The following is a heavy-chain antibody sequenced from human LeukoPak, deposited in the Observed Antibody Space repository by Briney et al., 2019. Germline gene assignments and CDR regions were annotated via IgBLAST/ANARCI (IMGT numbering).Heavy chain of an antibody. CDR1: GYTFTGYY. CDR2: INPNSGGT. J-gene: IGHJ4*02. Sequence: GASVKVSCKASGYTFTGYYMHWVRQAPGQGLEWMGWINPNSGGTNYAQKFQGRVTMTRNTSISTAYMELSSLRSEDTAVYYCASVSMYSSSWYYFDYWGQGTLVTVSS. D-gene: IGHD6-13*01. CDR3: ASVSMYSSSWYYFDY. V-gene: IGHV1-2*02.